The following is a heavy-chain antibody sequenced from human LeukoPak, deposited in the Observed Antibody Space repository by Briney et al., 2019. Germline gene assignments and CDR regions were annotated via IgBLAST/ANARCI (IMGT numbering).Heavy chain of an antibody. CDR3: TRDGGSWSHLDS. CDR1: GFSLSGCA. V-gene: IGHV3-73*01. D-gene: IGHD2-15*01. J-gene: IGHJ4*02. Sequence: GGSLRLSCEASGFSLSGCAMHWVRQASGKGLEWVGRIETNAKKYATAYSASVKGRFIISRDESKNTAYLQMNSLNTDDTAVYYCTRDGGSWSHLDSWGQGTLVTVSS. CDR2: IETNAKKYAT.